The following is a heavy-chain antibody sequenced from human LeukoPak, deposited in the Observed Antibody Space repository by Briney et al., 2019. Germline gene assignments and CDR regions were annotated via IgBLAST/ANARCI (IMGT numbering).Heavy chain of an antibody. CDR3: ARGGYCSSTSCYPIDY. J-gene: IGHJ4*02. D-gene: IGHD2-2*01. CDR1: GYTFTSYG. Sequence: ASVKVSCKASGYTFTSYGISWVRQAPGQGLEWMGIINPSGGSTSYAQKFQGRVTMTRDTSTSTVYMELSSLRSEDTAVYYCARGGYCSSTSCYPIDYWGQGTLVTVSS. V-gene: IGHV1-46*01. CDR2: INPSGGST.